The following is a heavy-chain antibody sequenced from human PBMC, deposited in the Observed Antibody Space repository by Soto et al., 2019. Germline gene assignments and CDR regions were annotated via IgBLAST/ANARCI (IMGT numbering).Heavy chain of an antibody. CDR3: AKVGSSWPAAFDI. CDR1: GFTFNNYA. V-gene: IGHV3-23*01. J-gene: IGHJ3*02. Sequence: PGGSLRLSCAASGFTFNNYAMTWVRQAPGKGLEWVSVISGSGGSTYYADSVKGRFTISRDNSKNTVYLQTNSLRAEDTAVYYCAKVGSSWPAAFDIWGQGTMVTVSS. D-gene: IGHD6-13*01. CDR2: ISGSGGST.